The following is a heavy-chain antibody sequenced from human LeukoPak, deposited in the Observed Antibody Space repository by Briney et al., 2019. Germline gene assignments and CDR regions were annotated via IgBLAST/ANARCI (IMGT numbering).Heavy chain of an antibody. CDR3: ARGGRGYSGYDKGAFYYYGMDV. Sequence: SQTLSLTCAISGDSVSSNSAAWNWIRQSPSRGLEWLGRTYYRSKWYNDYAVSVKSRITINPDTSKNQFSLQLNSVTPEDTAVYYCARGGRGYSGYDKGAFYYYGMDVWGQGTTVTVSS. V-gene: IGHV6-1*01. CDR1: GDSVSSNSAA. J-gene: IGHJ6*02. D-gene: IGHD5-12*01. CDR2: TYYRSKWYN.